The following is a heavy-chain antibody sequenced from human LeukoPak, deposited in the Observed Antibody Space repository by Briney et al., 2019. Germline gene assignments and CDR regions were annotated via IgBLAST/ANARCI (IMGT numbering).Heavy chain of an antibody. CDR3: ARAPPDTAMVEYFDY. Sequence: PSETLSLTCTVSGGSISSYYWSWIRQPAGKGLEWIGRIYTSGSTNYNPSLKSRVTMSVDTSKNQFSLKLSSVTAAGTAVYYCARAPPDTAMVEYFDYWGQGTLVTVSS. D-gene: IGHD5-18*01. CDR2: IYTSGST. CDR1: GGSISSYY. V-gene: IGHV4-4*07. J-gene: IGHJ4*02.